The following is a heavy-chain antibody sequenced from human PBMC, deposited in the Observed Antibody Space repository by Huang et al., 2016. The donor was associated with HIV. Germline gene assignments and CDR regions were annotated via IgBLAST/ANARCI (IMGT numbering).Heavy chain of an antibody. CDR3: ARGRYGTPNA. CDR1: GFTVNSNY. D-gene: IGHD5-18*01. CDR2: LYHCWKA. J-gene: IGHJ5*02. V-gene: IGHV3-53*01. Sequence: EVPLVESGGGLVQPGGSLRLSCAASGFTVNSNYMTWVRQAPGKGLEWVSLLYHCWKAHYADSVKGRFTISGDISQNTVFLQMSSLRVEDTAVYYCARGRYGTPNAWGQGTLVTVSS.